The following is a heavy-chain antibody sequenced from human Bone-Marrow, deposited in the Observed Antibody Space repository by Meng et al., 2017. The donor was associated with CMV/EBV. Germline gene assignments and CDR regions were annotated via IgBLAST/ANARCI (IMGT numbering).Heavy chain of an antibody. CDR1: GYTFTSYD. CDR3: AVQTQYGDYVHY. CDR2: MNPNSGNT. D-gene: IGHD4-17*01. V-gene: IGHV1-8*01. J-gene: IGHJ4*02. Sequence: ASVKVSFKASGYTFTSYDINWVRQATGQGLEWMGWMNPNSGNTGYAQKFQGRVTMTRNTSISTAYMELSSLRSEDTAVYYCAVQTQYGDYVHYWGQGTLVTVSS.